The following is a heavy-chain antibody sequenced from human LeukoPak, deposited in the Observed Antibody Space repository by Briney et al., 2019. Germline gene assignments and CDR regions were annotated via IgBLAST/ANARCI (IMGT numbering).Heavy chain of an antibody. D-gene: IGHD1-14*01. Sequence: GGSLRLSCAPSGFTFSSCGFNWVRQAPGKGLEWVSSIGPTGTDRYYADSVRGRFTISRDNAKSSTYLQMDSLRDEDTAVYFCATETIGRHYDYWGEGTLLTVSS. J-gene: IGHJ4*02. CDR3: ATETIGRHYDY. CDR2: IGPTGTDR. CDR1: GFTFSSCG. V-gene: IGHV3-21*01.